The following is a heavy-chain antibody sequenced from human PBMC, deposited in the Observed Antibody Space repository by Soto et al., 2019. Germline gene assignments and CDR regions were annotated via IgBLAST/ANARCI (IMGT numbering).Heavy chain of an antibody. V-gene: IGHV3-23*01. D-gene: IGHD2-8*01. CDR1: GLTFSTYA. CDR2: IGGSGTGGRT. Sequence: EVHLLESGGDLVQPGGSLRLSCTASGLTFSTYAMSWVRQAPGKGLEWVSAIGGSGTGGRTYYADSVKGRFTISRDKSKSTVYLQTNRLRADDTSVYYCAKTPGGVDGNKSADYGVDVWGQGTTVTVSS. J-gene: IGHJ6*01. CDR3: AKTPGGVDGNKSADYGVDV.